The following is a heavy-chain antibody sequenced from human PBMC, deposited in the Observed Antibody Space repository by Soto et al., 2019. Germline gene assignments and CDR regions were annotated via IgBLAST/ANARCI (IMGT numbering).Heavy chain of an antibody. CDR3: ARGTGTTEGMDV. Sequence: QVQLQQWGAGLLKPSETLSLTCAVYGGSFSGYYWSWIRQPPGKGLEWIGEINHSGSTNYNPSLKSRVTISVDTSNNPFSLKLISVTAADTAVYYCARGTGTTEGMDVWGQGTTVTVSS. V-gene: IGHV4-34*01. D-gene: IGHD1-1*01. CDR1: GGSFSGYY. CDR2: INHSGST. J-gene: IGHJ6*02.